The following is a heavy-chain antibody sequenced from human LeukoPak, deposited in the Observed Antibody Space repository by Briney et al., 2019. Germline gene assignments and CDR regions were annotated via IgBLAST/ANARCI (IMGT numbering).Heavy chain of an antibody. CDR1: GASISSYY. J-gene: IGHJ6*03. CDR3: ARERPDCSSTSCIPLEGVYYYFYYMDV. Sequence: SETLSLTCTVSGASISSYYWSWLRQPAGKGLEWIWRIYTSGSTNYNPSLKSRVTMSVDTSKNQFSLKLSSVTAADTAVYYCARERPDCSSTSCIPLEGVYYYFYYMDVWGKGTTVTVSS. D-gene: IGHD2-2*01. CDR2: IYTSGST. V-gene: IGHV4-4*07.